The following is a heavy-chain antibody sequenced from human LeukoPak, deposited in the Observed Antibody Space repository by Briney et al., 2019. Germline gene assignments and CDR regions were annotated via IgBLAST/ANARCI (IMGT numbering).Heavy chain of an antibody. CDR3: ARDVDSSDYIHTNAFDI. V-gene: IGHV4-30-2*01. CDR1: GGSISSGGYS. Sequence: SETLSLTCAVSGGSISSGGYSWSWIRQPPGKGLEWIGYIYHSGSTYYNPSLKSRVTISVDRSKNQFSLKLSSVTAADTAVYYCARDVDSSDYIHTNAFDIWGQGTMVTVSS. J-gene: IGHJ3*02. CDR2: IYHSGST. D-gene: IGHD3-22*01.